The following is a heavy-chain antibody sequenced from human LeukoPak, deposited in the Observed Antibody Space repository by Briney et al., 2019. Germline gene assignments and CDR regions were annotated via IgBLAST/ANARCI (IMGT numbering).Heavy chain of an antibody. Sequence: PGGSLRLSCAASGFTFDDYAMHWVRQAPGKGLEWVSGISWNSGSIGYADSVKGRFTISRDNAKNSLYLQMNSLRAEDMALYYCAKGVSGDFWSGYLDYWGQGTLVTVSS. V-gene: IGHV3-9*03. CDR1: GFTFDDYA. D-gene: IGHD3-3*01. CDR2: ISWNSGSI. CDR3: AKGVSGDFWSGYLDY. J-gene: IGHJ4*02.